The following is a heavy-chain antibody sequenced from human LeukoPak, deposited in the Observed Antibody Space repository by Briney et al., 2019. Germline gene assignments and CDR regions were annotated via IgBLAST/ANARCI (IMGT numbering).Heavy chain of an antibody. CDR3: AIEVGNAGGVY. V-gene: IGHV1-2*02. CDR2: INPNNGNT. CDR1: GYTFSDYY. Sequence: ASVRVSCKASGYTFSDYYMHWVRQAPGQGLEWMGWINPNNGNTNYAQKFQGRVTLTRDTSISTAYMERSSLRYDDMAVYYCAIEVGNAGGVYWGQGTLVTVSS. D-gene: IGHD2-8*02. J-gene: IGHJ4*02.